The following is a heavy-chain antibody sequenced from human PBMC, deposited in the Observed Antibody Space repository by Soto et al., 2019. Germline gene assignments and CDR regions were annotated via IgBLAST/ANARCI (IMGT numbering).Heavy chain of an antibody. CDR1: GFTFSSYG. J-gene: IGHJ6*02. CDR2: IWYDGSNK. Sequence: QVQLVESGGGVFHPGRSRRLSCEASGFTFSSYGRQWVRQAPGKGLEWVAVIWYDGSNKYYADSVKGRFTISRDNSKNTLYLQMNSLRAEDTAVYYCARGNYSSSYYGVDVWGQGTTVTVSS. CDR3: ARGNYSSSYYGVDV. V-gene: IGHV3-33*01. D-gene: IGHD6-13*01.